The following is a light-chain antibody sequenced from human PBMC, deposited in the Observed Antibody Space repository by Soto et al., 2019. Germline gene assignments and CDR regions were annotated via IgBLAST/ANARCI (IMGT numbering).Light chain of an antibody. J-gene: IGKJ4*01. CDR3: QQSHSTPLT. Sequence: DIQMTQSPSSLSASVGDRVTITCRASQNIINYLNWYQQKPGKAPQVLLYAASSLQAGVPSRFSGSGSGTDFTLTISSLQPEDFATYYCQQSHSTPLTFGGGTKVEIK. V-gene: IGKV1-39*01. CDR2: AAS. CDR1: QNIINY.